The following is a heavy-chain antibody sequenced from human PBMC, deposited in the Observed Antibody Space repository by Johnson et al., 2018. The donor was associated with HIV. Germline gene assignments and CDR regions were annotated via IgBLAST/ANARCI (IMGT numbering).Heavy chain of an antibody. V-gene: IGHV3-20*04. D-gene: IGHD1-26*01. J-gene: IGHJ3*02. CDR1: GFTFDDYG. CDR3: ARVSYSGTYWAFDI. CDR2: INWNGGRT. Sequence: VQLVESGGGVVRPGGSLRLSCAASGFTFDDYGVSWVRQAPGKGLEWVSGINWNGGRTGYADSVKGRFTISRDNAKKSLYLQMDTLGAEDTALYYCARVSYSGTYWAFDIWGQGIMVTVSS.